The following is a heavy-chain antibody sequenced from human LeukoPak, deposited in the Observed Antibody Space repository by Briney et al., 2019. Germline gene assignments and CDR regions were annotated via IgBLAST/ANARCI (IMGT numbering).Heavy chain of an antibody. V-gene: IGHV3-9*01. J-gene: IGHJ4*02. CDR2: ISWSSGSI. CDR3: AKEPRIVGATSFDY. CDR1: GFTFSSYG. D-gene: IGHD1-26*01. Sequence: GGSLRLSCAASGFTFSSYGMHWVRQAPGKGLEWVSGISWSSGSIGYADSVKGRFTISRDNAKNSLYLQMNSLRAEDTALYYCAKEPRIVGATSFDYWGQGTLVTVSS.